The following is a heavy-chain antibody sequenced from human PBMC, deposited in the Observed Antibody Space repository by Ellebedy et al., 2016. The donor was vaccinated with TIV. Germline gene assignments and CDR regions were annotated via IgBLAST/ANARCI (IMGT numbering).Heavy chain of an antibody. CDR3: VTRHNGAFDL. J-gene: IGHJ3*01. D-gene: IGHD2-8*01. Sequence: GESLKISCAASGFTFSSYSMNWVRQAPGKGLEWVSYISSSSSTIYYADSVKGRFTISRDNSKKALYLQMSGLGVEDTAMYYCVTRHNGAFDLWGQGTMVTVSS. V-gene: IGHV3-48*01. CDR2: ISSSSSTI. CDR1: GFTFSSYS.